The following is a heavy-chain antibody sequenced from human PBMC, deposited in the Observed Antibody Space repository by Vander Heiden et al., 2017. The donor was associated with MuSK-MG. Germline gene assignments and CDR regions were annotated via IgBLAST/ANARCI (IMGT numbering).Heavy chain of an antibody. V-gene: IGHV1-2*02. Sequence: QVQLVQSGAEVKKPGASVKVSCKASVYTFTGYYMHWVRQAPGQGLEWMGWINPNSGGTNYAQKFQGRVTMTRDTSISTAYMELSRLRSDDTAVYYCARDIITIFGVVIIGWFDPWGQGTLVTVSS. CDR2: INPNSGGT. CDR3: ARDIITIFGVVIIGWFDP. CDR1: VYTFTGYY. J-gene: IGHJ5*02. D-gene: IGHD3-3*01.